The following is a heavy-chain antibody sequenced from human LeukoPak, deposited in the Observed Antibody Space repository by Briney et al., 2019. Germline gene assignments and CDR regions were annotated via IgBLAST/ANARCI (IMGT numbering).Heavy chain of an antibody. J-gene: IGHJ4*02. V-gene: IGHV3-33*08. CDR3: ARDRNNYGGTFDY. D-gene: IGHD4-23*01. CDR2: VWYDGSNK. CDR1: GFTLSSYV. Sequence: GGSLRLSCEASGFTLSSYVMGWVRQAPGKGLEWVAVVWYDGSNKYYADSVKGRFTVSRDNSKNTLYLQMNSLRAEDTAVYYCARDRNNYGGTFDYWGQGTLVTVSS.